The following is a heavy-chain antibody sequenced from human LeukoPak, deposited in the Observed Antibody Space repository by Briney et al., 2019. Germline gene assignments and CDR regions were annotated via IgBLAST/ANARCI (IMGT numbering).Heavy chain of an antibody. D-gene: IGHD6-13*01. CDR2: IYYSGST. J-gene: IGHJ4*02. CDR1: GGSISSSSYY. CDR3: ARHRTEYPAAAGTCFDY. V-gene: IGHV4-39*01. Sequence: SETLSLTCTVSGGSISSSSYYWGWIRQPPGQGLEWIGSIYYSGSTYYNPSLKSRVTISVDTSKNQFSLKLSSVTAADTAVYYCARHRTEYPAAAGTCFDYWGQGTLVTVSS.